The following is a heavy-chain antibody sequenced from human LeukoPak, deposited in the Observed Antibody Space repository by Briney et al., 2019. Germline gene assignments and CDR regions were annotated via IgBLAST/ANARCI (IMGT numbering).Heavy chain of an antibody. Sequence: SETLSLTCTVSGGSISSSSYYWGWIRQPPGKGLEWIGSVYYSGYTYYNPSLKSRVTISVDTSNDQFSLKLSSVTAADTAVYYCARQIHYVWGSYRTDFDYWGQGTPVTVSS. D-gene: IGHD3-16*02. CDR2: VYYSGYT. V-gene: IGHV4-39*01. CDR3: ARQIHYVWGSYRTDFDY. J-gene: IGHJ4*02. CDR1: GGSISSSSYY.